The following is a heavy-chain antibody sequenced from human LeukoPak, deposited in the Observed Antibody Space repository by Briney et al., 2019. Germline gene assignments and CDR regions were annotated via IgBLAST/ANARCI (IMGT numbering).Heavy chain of an antibody. CDR2: ISGSGEST. V-gene: IGHV3-23*01. Sequence: GGSLRLFCAASGFTFTNVAMTWVRQAPGERLEWVSTISGSGESTYYADSLKGRFTISRDNSKNTVYLHMSSLRAEDTAVYYCAKINGPILTGKLDCWGQGTLVTVSS. D-gene: IGHD3-9*01. CDR1: GFTFTNVA. J-gene: IGHJ4*02. CDR3: AKINGPILTGKLDC.